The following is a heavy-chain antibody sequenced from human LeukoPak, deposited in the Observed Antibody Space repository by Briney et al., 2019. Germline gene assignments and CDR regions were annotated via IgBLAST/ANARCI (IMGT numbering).Heavy chain of an antibody. CDR3: ARVGSYTVPD. Sequence: SETLSLTCTVSGGSISSSSYYWGWIRQPPGKGLEWIGSIYHSGRTHYNPSLKSRVTISVDTSKNQFSLKLTSVTAADTAVHYCARVGSYTVPDWGQGTLVTVSS. J-gene: IGHJ4*02. CDR1: GGSISSSSYY. CDR2: IYHSGRT. D-gene: IGHD3-10*01. V-gene: IGHV4-39*07.